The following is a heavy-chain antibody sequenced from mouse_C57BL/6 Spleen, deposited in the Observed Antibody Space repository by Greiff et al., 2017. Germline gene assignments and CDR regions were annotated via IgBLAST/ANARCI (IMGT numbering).Heavy chain of an antibody. CDR3: AVTTVVRGWYFDV. CDR2: IYPRSGNT. D-gene: IGHD1-1*01. Sequence: VQLQQSGAELARPGASVKLSCKASGYTFTSYGISWVKQRTGQGLEWIGEIYPRSGNTYYNEKFKGKATLTADKSSSTAYMELRRLTSEDSAVXFCAVTTVVRGWYFDVWGTGTTVTVSS. CDR1: GYTFTSYG. J-gene: IGHJ1*03. V-gene: IGHV1-81*01.